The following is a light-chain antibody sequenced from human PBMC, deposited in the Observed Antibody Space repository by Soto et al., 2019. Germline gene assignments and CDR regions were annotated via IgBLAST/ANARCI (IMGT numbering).Light chain of an antibody. CDR2: AAS. Sequence: DIQRIQSPSSLSASVGDRVIITCRTSQSISNYLNWYQHKPGKAPKVLISAASNLQSGVPSRFSGSGSGTVFTLTISSLQPEDFATYLCQQSYTLSPPTFGGGTKVDIK. CDR3: QQSYTLSPPT. V-gene: IGKV1-39*01. CDR1: QSISNY. J-gene: IGKJ4*01.